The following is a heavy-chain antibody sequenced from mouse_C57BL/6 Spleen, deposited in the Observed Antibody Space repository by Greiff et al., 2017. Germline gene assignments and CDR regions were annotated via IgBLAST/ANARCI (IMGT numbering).Heavy chain of an antibody. D-gene: IGHD2-2*01. CDR2: IYPGDGDT. Sequence: QVQLQQSGAELVKPGASVKISCKASGYAFSSYWMNWVKQRPGKGLEWIGQIYPGDGDTNYNGKFKGKATLTADKSSSTAYMQLSSLTSEDSAVYFCARGGVTTYYAMDHWGQGTSVTVSS. CDR1: GYAFSSYW. J-gene: IGHJ4*01. V-gene: IGHV1-80*01. CDR3: ARGGVTTYYAMDH.